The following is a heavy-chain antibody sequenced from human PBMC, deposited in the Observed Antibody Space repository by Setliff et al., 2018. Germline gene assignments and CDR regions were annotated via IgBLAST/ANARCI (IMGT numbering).Heavy chain of an antibody. Sequence: ASVKVSCKASGGTFNTYAINWVRQAPGQGLAWMGGIVPVFGTRNYAQKFQGRVTFSADDSANTAYMELTSLTSEDTAVYYCARNIGMGQRDYFDYWGQGTVVTVSS. CDR3: ARNIGMGQRDYFDY. V-gene: IGHV1-69*13. J-gene: IGHJ4*02. CDR1: GGTFNTYA. D-gene: IGHD5-18*01. CDR2: IVPVFGTR.